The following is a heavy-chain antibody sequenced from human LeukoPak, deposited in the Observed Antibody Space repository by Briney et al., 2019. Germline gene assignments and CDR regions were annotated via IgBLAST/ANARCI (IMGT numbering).Heavy chain of an antibody. Sequence: GGSLRLSCAASGFTFSSYAMSWVRQAPGKGLEWVSAISGSGGSTYYADSVKGRFTISRDNSKNTLYLQMNSLRAEDTAVYYCAKDQGGWPYCSSTSCYRALGNWFDPWGQGTLVTVSS. CDR3: AKDQGGWPYCSSTSCYRALGNWFDP. CDR2: ISGSGGST. D-gene: IGHD2-2*02. J-gene: IGHJ5*02. CDR1: GFTFSSYA. V-gene: IGHV3-23*01.